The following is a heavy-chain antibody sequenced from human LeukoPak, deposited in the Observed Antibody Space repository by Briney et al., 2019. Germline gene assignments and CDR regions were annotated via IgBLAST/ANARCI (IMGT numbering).Heavy chain of an antibody. CDR2: IRSRVYGGTT. CDR3: TRDPYYFDSSGYYHHAFDI. CDR1: GLTFREYA. D-gene: IGHD3-22*01. V-gene: IGHV3-49*04. Sequence: PGRSLRLLCTRFGLTFREYAVSWVRHAPGKGLECLGFIRSRVYGGTTEYAASVKGRFPISRDDSKSIAYLQMNSLKTEDTAVYYCTRDPYYFDSSGYYHHAFDIWGQGTMVAVSS. J-gene: IGHJ3*02.